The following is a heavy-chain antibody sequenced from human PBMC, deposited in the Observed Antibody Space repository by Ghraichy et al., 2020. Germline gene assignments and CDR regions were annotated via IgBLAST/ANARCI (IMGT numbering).Heavy chain of an antibody. V-gene: IGHV3-11*05. J-gene: IGHJ5*02. Sequence: SLNISCAASGFNFREHYMSWIRQAPGKGLDWVSLISRKGRNTNYADSVRGRFTISRDDAKSALFLQLNAVRDEDTAIYYCVREGQELGKSGFDLWGQGTPVTVSS. CDR3: VREGQELGKSGFDL. D-gene: IGHD1-7*01. CDR1: GFNFREHY. CDR2: ISRKGRNT.